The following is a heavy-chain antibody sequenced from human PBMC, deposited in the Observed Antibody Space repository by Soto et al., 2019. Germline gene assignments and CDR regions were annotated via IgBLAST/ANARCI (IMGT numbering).Heavy chain of an antibody. V-gene: IGHV3-30-3*01. J-gene: IGHJ6*02. D-gene: IGHD5-18*01. CDR3: AREAEDTASMDV. Sequence: GGSLRLSCAASGFTFSGYAMHWVRQAPGKGLEWVAVISYDGSNKYYADSVKGRFTISRDNSKNTLYLKMNSLRAEDTAVYYCAREAEDTASMDVWGQGAT. CDR1: GFTFSGYA. CDR2: ISYDGSNK.